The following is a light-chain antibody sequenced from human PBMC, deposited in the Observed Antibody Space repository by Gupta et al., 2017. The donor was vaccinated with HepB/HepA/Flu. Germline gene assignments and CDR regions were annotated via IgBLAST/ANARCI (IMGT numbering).Light chain of an antibody. V-gene: IGLV2-14*03. CDR1: SSDVGRYNY. CDR3: SSYTSSSTVV. CDR2: DVS. Sequence: QSALTPPASVSGSPGKSITISCTGTSSDVGRYNYVSWYQQHPGKAPKLMIYDVSNRPSGVSNRFSGSKSGNTASLTISGLQAEDEADYYCSSYTSSSTVVFGGGTKLTVL. J-gene: IGLJ2*01.